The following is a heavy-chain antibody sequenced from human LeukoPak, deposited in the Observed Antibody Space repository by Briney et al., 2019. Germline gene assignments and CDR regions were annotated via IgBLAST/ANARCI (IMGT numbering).Heavy chain of an antibody. CDR2: ISSSSNYI. CDR3: EIRVTTTMGIDY. J-gene: IGHJ4*02. V-gene: IGHV3-21*01. CDR1: GFTFSSYS. Sequence: RGSLRLSCAASGFTFSSYSMNWVRQAPGKGLEWVSSISSSSNYIYYADPVKGRFTISRDNAKNSLYLQMNSLRAEDTAVYYCEIRVTTTMGIDYWGQGTLVTASP. D-gene: IGHD4-11*01.